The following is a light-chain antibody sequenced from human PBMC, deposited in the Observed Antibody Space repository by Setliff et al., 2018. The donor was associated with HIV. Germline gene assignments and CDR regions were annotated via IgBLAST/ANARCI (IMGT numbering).Light chain of an antibody. V-gene: IGLV2-14*01. Sequence: QSALTQPASVSGSPGQSITISCTGTSSDIGAYNYVSWYQHHPGKAPKLMIYEVSDRPSGVSNRFSGSKSGNTASLTISGLQAEDEADYYCTSYTTTSTYVFGTGTKGTVL. CDR3: TSYTTTSTYV. J-gene: IGLJ1*01. CDR1: SSDIGAYNY. CDR2: EVS.